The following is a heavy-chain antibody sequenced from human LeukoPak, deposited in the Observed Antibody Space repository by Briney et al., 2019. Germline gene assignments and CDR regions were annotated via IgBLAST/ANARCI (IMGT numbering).Heavy chain of an antibody. V-gene: IGHV3-66*01. CDR1: GFTVSDNY. J-gene: IGHJ5*02. CDR3: ASDYGDHGWWFDP. Sequence: GGSLRLSCAASGFTVSDNYMSCVRQAPGKGLEWVSVISSGSITYYADSVKGRFTISRDNSRNTLFLQMNSLRAEDTAVYSCASDYGDHGWWFDPWGQGTLVTVSS. CDR2: ISSGSIT. D-gene: IGHD4-17*01.